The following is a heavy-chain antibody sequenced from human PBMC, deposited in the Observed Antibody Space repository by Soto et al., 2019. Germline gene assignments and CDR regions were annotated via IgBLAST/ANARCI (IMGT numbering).Heavy chain of an antibody. CDR3: AARRTYDFWSGYYLETPRDH. V-gene: IGHV3-30*03. J-gene: IGHJ4*02. D-gene: IGHD3-3*01. CDR2: ISYDGSNK. CDR1: GFTFSSYG. Sequence: HPGGSLRLSCAASGFTFSSYGMHWVRQAPGKGLEWVAVISYDGSNKYYADSVKGRFTISRDNSKNTLYLQMNSLRAEDTAVYYCAARRTYDFWSGYYLETPRDHWGQGNLVTVS.